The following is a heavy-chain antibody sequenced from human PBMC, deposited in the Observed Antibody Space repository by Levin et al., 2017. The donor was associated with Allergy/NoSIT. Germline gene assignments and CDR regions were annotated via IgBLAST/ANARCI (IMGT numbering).Heavy chain of an antibody. CDR2: ITGGGSTT. CDR1: GFPFSDYA. D-gene: IGHD1-1*01. Sequence: PGGSLRLSCAASGFPFSDYAMTWVRQAPGKGLEWVSVITGGGSTTYYGDSVKGRFTASRDNSKNTLFLELNSLRAEDTAIYYCAKKQGGTSGFSFDVWGQGTMVTVSS. V-gene: IGHV3-23*01. CDR3: AKKQGGTSGFSFDV. J-gene: IGHJ3*01.